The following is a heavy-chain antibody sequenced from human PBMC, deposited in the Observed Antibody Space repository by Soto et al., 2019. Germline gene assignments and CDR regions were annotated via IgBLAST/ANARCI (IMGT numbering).Heavy chain of an antibody. J-gene: IGHJ6*02. CDR1: GFSLNSNGMC. V-gene: IGHV2-70*13. D-gene: IGHD7-27*01. CDR2: IDWDGDK. CDR3: ARTSALPLGYPHGMDV. Sequence: ESGPTLVNPTQTLTLTCTFSGFSLNSNGMCVNWIRQPPGKALEWLALIDWDGDKYYSTSLKTRLTISRDTSKNQVVLTMTNMDPVDTATYYCARTSALPLGYPHGMDVWGQGTTVTVSS.